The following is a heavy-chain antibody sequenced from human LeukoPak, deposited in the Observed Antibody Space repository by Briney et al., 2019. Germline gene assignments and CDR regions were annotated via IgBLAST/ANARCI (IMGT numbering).Heavy chain of an antibody. V-gene: IGHV4-59*12. D-gene: IGHD1-26*01. J-gene: IGHJ3*02. CDR1: GGSISSYY. Sequence: SETLSLTCTVSGGSISSYYWSWIRQPPGKGLEWIGYIYYSGSTNYNPSLKSRVTISVDTSKNQFSLKLSSVTAADTAVYYCVRGGTIVGATRAFDIWGQGTMVTVSS. CDR3: VRGGTIVGATRAFDI. CDR2: IYYSGST.